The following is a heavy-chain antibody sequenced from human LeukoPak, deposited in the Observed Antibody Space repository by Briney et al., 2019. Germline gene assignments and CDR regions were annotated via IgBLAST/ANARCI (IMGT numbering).Heavy chain of an antibody. CDR1: GFTFDAYA. D-gene: IGHD1-26*01. CDR2: ISWNSGSI. Sequence: GRSLRDSCAASGFTFDAYAMHWVRQAPGKGLEWVSGISWNSGSIGYADSVKGRFTISRDNAKNSLYLQMNSLRAEDTALYYCAKDLVGAEFDPWGQGTLVTVSS. CDR3: AKDLVGAEFDP. J-gene: IGHJ5*02. V-gene: IGHV3-9*01.